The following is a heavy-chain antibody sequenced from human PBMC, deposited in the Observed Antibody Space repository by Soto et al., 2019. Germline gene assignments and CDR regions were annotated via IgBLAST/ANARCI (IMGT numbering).Heavy chain of an antibody. CDR1: GYTFTSYG. V-gene: IGHV1-18*01. CDR3: ARPYDFWSGSGPFDY. J-gene: IGHJ4*02. D-gene: IGHD3-3*01. Sequence: ASVKVSCKASGYTFTSYGISWVRQAPGQGLEWMGWISAYNGNTNYAQKLQGRVTMTTDTSTSTAYMELRSLRSDDTAVYYCARPYDFWSGSGPFDYWGQGTLVTVSS. CDR2: ISAYNGNT.